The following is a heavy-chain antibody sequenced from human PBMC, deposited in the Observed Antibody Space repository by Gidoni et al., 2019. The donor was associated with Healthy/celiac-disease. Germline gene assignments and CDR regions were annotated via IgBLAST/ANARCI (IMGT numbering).Heavy chain of an antibody. V-gene: IGHV1-2*02. J-gene: IGHJ6*02. Sequence: QVQLVQSGAEVKKPGASVKVSCKASVYTFTGYYIHWVRQAPGQGLEWMGWINPDSGGTNYPHKFQGRVTMTRDTSISTAYMELSRLRSDDTAVYYCAVVSPNYYYAMDVWGQGTTVTVSS. D-gene: IGHD3-16*01. CDR1: VYTFTGYY. CDR3: AVVSPNYYYAMDV. CDR2: INPDSGGT.